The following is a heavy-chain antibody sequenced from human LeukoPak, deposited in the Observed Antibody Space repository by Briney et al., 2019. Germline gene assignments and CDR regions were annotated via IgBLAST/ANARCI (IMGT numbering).Heavy chain of an antibody. V-gene: IGHV1-3*01. CDR3: ARGYCGGDCSVDY. CDR1: GYTFTTYA. J-gene: IGHJ4*02. D-gene: IGHD2-21*02. Sequence: ASVKVSCKASGYTFTTYAMHWVRQAPGQRVECMGWINAGNGNTKYSQKFQGRVTITRDTSASTAYMELSSLRSEDTAVYYCARGYCGGDCSVDYWGQGTLVTVSS. CDR2: INAGNGNT.